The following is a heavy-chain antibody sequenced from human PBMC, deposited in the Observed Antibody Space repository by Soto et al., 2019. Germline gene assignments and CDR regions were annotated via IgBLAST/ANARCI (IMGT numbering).Heavy chain of an antibody. CDR3: ARQRTSVVTQAYFDV. CDR2: INHSGGT. Sequence: SETLSLTCAVYGGSFGAYYWSWIRQPPGKGLEWIGEINHSGGTSYNPSLKSRVTISVDTSKDQFSLKLKSVTAADTALYFCARQRTSVVTQAYFDVWGPGSLVTVSS. D-gene: IGHD2-21*02. V-gene: IGHV4-34*01. CDR1: GGSFGAYY. J-gene: IGHJ4*02.